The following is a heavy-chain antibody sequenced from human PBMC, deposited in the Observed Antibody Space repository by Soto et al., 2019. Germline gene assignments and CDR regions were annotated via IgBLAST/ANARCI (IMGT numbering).Heavy chain of an antibody. J-gene: IGHJ3*02. CDR3: AKPMVRGVMPDAFDI. V-gene: IGHV3-11*01. CDR1: GFTFSDYY. D-gene: IGHD3-10*01. Sequence: QVQLVESGGGLVKPGGSLRLSCAASGFTFSDYYMSWIRQAPGKGLEWVSYISSSGSTIYYADSVKGRFTISRDNAKNSLYLKMNSLRAEDTAVYYCAKPMVRGVMPDAFDIWGQGTMVTVSS. CDR2: ISSSGSTI.